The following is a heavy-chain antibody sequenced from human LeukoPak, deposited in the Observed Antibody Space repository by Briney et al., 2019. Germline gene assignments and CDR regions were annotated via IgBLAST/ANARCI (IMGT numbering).Heavy chain of an antibody. J-gene: IGHJ4*02. Sequence: SETLSLTCTVSGGSISDGYWSWIRQPPGRGLEWIGYVYTSGSTKYSPSLKSRVTISVDTSKSQFALKLSSVTAADTAVYFCAKSYFDYSTYYSYYFNLWGQGALVTVSS. D-gene: IGHD4-11*01. CDR3: AKSYFDYSTYYSYYFNL. V-gene: IGHV4-4*09. CDR1: GGSISDGY. CDR2: VYTSGST.